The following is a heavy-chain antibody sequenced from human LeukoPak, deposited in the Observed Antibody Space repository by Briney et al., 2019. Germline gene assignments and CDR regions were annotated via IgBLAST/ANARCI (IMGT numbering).Heavy chain of an antibody. CDR3: AKDRLPDGRWSLDY. Sequence: PGGSLRLSCAASGFTFSIYAMTWVRQTPGKGLEWVSTITGSGGGTYYADSVKGRFTISRDNSKDTLYLQMNSLRAEDTALYYCAKDRLPDGRWSLDYWGQGTLVTVSS. J-gene: IGHJ4*02. V-gene: IGHV3-23*01. D-gene: IGHD6-13*01. CDR1: GFTFSIYA. CDR2: ITGSGGGT.